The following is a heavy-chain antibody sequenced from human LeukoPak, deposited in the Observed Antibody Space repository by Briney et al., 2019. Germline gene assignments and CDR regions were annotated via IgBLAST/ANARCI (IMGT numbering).Heavy chain of an antibody. CDR1: GYTFTSYG. D-gene: IGHD2-21*01. CDR3: AGPSYCGGDCREAFDI. Sequence: ASVKVSCKASGYTFTSYGISWVRQAPGQGLEWMGWISAYNGNTNYAQKLQGRVTMTTDTSTSTAYMELRSPRSDDTAVYYCAGPSYCGGDCREAFDIWGQGTMVTVSS. CDR2: ISAYNGNT. J-gene: IGHJ3*02. V-gene: IGHV1-18*01.